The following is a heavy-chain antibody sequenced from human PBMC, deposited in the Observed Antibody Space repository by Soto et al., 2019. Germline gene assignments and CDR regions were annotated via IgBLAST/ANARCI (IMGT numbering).Heavy chain of an antibody. Sequence: QELLVESGGGVVQPGKSLRLSCAASGFTFSSFAMHWVRQAPGKGLEWVSGISFNGLSQFYPDSIRGRFTISRDNSKNTLYLQLASLSPEDTAVYYCARGGRGLRGAFDVWGQGTEVSVS. D-gene: IGHD3-16*01. CDR2: ISFNGLSQ. CDR1: GFTFSSFA. CDR3: ARGGRGLRGAFDV. V-gene: IGHV3-30*03. J-gene: IGHJ3*01.